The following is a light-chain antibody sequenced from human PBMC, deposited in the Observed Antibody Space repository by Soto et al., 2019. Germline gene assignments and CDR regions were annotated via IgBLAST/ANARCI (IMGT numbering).Light chain of an antibody. V-gene: IGKV3-15*01. CDR2: GAS. CDR3: QHNNNWPLT. CDR1: QNINNK. Sequence: EIVVTQSPATLSLSPGQRATLSCRTSQNINNKLVWYQQKPGQAPRLLIYGASTRATGIPARFSGSGSGTEFPLTISTLQSEDFAVYSCQHNNNWPLTSGGGTKVEIK. J-gene: IGKJ4*01.